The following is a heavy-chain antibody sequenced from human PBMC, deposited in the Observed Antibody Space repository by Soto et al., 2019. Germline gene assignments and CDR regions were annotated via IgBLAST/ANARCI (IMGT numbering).Heavy chain of an antibody. CDR2: ISAYNSNT. CDR1: GYTFTSYG. D-gene: IGHD3-9*01. J-gene: IGHJ6*02. V-gene: IGHV1-18*04. CDR3: ARVAADYDILTGYSPSSGMDV. Sequence: SVKVSCKASGYTFTSYGISWARPAPGQALEWMGRISAYNSNTNYAQKLQGRVTMTTDTSTSTAYMELRSLRSDDTAVYYCARVAADYDILTGYSPSSGMDVWGQGTTVTVSS.